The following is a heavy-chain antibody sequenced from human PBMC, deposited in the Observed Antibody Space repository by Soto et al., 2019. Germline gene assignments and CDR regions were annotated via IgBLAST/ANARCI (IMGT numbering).Heavy chain of an antibody. V-gene: IGHV4-30-2*01. D-gene: IGHD3-9*01. J-gene: IGHJ5*02. CDR3: ARGPSGYDILTGKNWFDP. CDR2: IYHSGST. CDR1: GGSISSGGYS. Sequence: SETLSLTCAVSGGSISSGGYSWSWIRQPPGKGLEWIGYIYHSGSTYYNPSLKSRVTISVDRSKNQFSLKLSSVTAADTAVYYCARGPSGYDILTGKNWFDPWGQGTLVTVSS.